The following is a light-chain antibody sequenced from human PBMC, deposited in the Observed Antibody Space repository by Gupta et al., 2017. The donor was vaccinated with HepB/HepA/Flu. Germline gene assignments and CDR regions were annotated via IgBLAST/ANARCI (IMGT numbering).Light chain of an antibody. CDR3: CSYTSSSTLV. CDR1: SSDIGAYNY. J-gene: IGLJ3*02. CDR2: DVS. Sequence: QSALTQAASVSGSPGQSITISCTGTSSDIGAYNYVPWYQQHPDKAPKLMIYDVSSRPSGVSNRFSGSKSGNTASLIISGLQAEDEADYYCCSYTSSSTLVFGGGTKLTVL. V-gene: IGLV2-14*03.